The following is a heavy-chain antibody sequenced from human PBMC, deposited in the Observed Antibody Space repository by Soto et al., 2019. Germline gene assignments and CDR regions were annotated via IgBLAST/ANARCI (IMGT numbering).Heavy chain of an antibody. V-gene: IGHV4-34*01. D-gene: IGHD6-6*01. CDR2: INHSGST. J-gene: IGHJ6*02. CDR3: AGFSTHSSSLYYGMDV. Sequence: SETLSLTCAVYGGSFSGYYWSWIRQPPGKGLEWIGEINHSGSTNYNPSLKSRVTISVDTSKNQFSLKLSSVTAADTAVYYCAGFSTHSSSLYYGMDVWGQGTTVTVSS. CDR1: GGSFSGYY.